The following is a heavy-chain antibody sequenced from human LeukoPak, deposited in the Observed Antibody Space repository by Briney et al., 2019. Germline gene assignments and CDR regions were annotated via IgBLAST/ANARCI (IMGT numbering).Heavy chain of an antibody. D-gene: IGHD6-19*01. V-gene: IGHV1-69*16. CDR2: IIPILGIA. CDR1: GGTFSSDT. CDR3: AREVYSSGWYYFDY. Sequence: SVKVSCKASGGTFSSDTINWVRQAPGQGLEWMGRIIPILGIANYAQEFQGRVTITTDESTSTAYMELSSLRPEDTAVYYCAREVYSSGWYYFDYWGQGTLVTVSS. J-gene: IGHJ4*02.